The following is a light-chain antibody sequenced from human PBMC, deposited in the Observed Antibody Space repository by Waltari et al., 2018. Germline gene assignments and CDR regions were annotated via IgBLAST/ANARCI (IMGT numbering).Light chain of an antibody. CDR3: CSYAGSGIYV. Sequence: QSALTQPASVSGSPGPSITLSCTGPSSDVGSYNLVSWFQQYPDKAPKLIIFEVNKRPSGVSNRFSGSKSGNTASLTISGLQAEDEADYYCCSYAGSGIYVFGSGAKVTVL. CDR2: EVN. J-gene: IGLJ1*01. V-gene: IGLV2-23*02. CDR1: SSDVGSYNL.